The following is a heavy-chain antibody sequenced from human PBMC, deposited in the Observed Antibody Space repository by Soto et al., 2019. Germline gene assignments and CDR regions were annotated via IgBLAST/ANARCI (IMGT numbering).Heavy chain of an antibody. D-gene: IGHD1-7*01. J-gene: IGHJ6*02. Sequence: SVKVSCKDSGGTFSSYAISWVRQETGQGLEWMGGIIPIFGTANYAQKFQGRVTITADESTSTAYMELSSLRSEDTAVYYCAGPPELTRIYYYYGMVVWGQGTTVTVSS. CDR1: GGTFSSYA. V-gene: IGHV1-69*13. CDR3: AGPPELTRIYYYYGMVV. CDR2: IIPIFGTA.